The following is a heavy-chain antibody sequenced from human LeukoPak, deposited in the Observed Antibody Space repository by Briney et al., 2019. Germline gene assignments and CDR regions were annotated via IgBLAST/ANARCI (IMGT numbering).Heavy chain of an antibody. CDR1: GFTFSTYS. V-gene: IGHV3-23*01. CDR2: IYPSGDST. Sequence: GGSLRLSCAASGFTFSTYSMTWVRQGPGRGLEWVSSIYPSGDSTFYADSVKGRFTISRDNSKNTLYLQMSSLRTEDTAIYYCAKDVVPDSGWDLDYWGQGTLVTVSS. CDR3: AKDVVPDSGWDLDY. J-gene: IGHJ4*02. D-gene: IGHD6-19*01.